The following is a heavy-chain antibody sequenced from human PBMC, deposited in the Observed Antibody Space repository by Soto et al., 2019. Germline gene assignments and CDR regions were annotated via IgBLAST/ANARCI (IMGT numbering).Heavy chain of an antibody. CDR2: MSYSGPN. CDR3: ASGPDSYDISGYFEP. D-gene: IGHD3-22*01. Sequence: PWETLSLTCAVSVCTISSGGYFWSWLRPRPGKGLEWIGYMSYSGPNHYNPSLKSRATISVDTPENQFFLKLSSVTAADTAVYFCASGPDSYDISGYFEPWGQGTLVTVSS. CDR1: VCTISSGGYF. J-gene: IGHJ5*02. V-gene: IGHV4-31*11.